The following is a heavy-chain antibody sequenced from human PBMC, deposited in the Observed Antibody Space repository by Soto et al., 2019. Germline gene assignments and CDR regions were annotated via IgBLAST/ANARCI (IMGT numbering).Heavy chain of an antibody. CDR3: ARLRIAAAGTGYYYYGMDV. CDR2: IYPGDSDT. D-gene: IGHD6-13*01. J-gene: IGHJ6*02. Sequence: GESLKISCKGSGYSFTSYWIGWVRQMPGKGLEWMGIIYPGDSDTRYSPSFQGQVTISADKSISTAYLQWSSLKASDTAMYYCARLRIAAAGTGYYYYGMDVWGQGTTVTVSS. CDR1: GYSFTSYW. V-gene: IGHV5-51*01.